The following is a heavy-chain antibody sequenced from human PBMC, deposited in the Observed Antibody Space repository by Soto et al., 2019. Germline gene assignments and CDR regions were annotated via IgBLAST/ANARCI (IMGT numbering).Heavy chain of an antibody. Sequence: PGGSLRLSCVGSGFIFSNNGMHWVRQTPGKGLEWVAFMSYDGSDTFYADSVKGRFTISRDNSKNTLFLHMSNLRADDTAVYYYARGASSSWTSLDYWGQGTLVTVSS. V-gene: IGHV3-30*03. J-gene: IGHJ4*02. D-gene: IGHD6-13*01. CDR3: ARGASSSWTSLDY. CDR2: MSYDGSDT. CDR1: GFIFSNNG.